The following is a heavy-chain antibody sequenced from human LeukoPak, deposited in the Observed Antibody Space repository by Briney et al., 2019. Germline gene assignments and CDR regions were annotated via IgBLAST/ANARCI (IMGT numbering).Heavy chain of an antibody. D-gene: IGHD6-13*01. J-gene: IGHJ4*02. CDR3: ASIPGSSTSWYHFDN. Sequence: PSETLSLTCAVYGGSFSGYYWSWIRQPPGKGLEWIGEINHSGSTNYNPSLKSRVTISVATSKTQFSLKLSSVTAADTAIFYCASIPGSSTSWYHFDNWGQGTLVTVSS. V-gene: IGHV4-34*01. CDR2: INHSGST. CDR1: GGSFSGYY.